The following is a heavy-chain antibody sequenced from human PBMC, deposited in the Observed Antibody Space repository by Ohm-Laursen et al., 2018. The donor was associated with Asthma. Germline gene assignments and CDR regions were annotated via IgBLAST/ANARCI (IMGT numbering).Heavy chain of an antibody. CDR1: GFTFSSYA. CDR3: AKAVLAATYFDY. V-gene: IGHV3-23*01. J-gene: IGHJ4*02. Sequence: GSLRLSCAASGFTFSSYAMSWVRQAPGKGLEWVSAISGSGGSTYYADSVKGRFTISRDNSKNTLYLQMNSLRAEDTAVYYCAKAVLAATYFDYWGQGTLVTVSS. CDR2: ISGSGGST. D-gene: IGHD2-15*01.